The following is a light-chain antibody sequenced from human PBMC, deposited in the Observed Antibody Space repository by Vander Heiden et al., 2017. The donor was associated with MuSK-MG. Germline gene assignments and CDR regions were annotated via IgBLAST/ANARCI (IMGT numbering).Light chain of an antibody. J-gene: IGLJ1*01. CDR2: DVS. CDR3: NSYTSSNFYV. CDR1: SSDVGAYDY. V-gene: IGLV2-14*03. Sequence: QSALTQPASVSGSPGQSITISCTGTSSDVGAYDYVSWYQQYPGKPPKLLIFDVSMRPSVVSDRFSGSKSGNTASLTISGLLPEDEADYYCNSYTSSNFYVFGTATKVTVL.